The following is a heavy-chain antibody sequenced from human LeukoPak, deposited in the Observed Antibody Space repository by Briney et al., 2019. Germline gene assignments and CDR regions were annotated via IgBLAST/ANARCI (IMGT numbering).Heavy chain of an antibody. Sequence: PGGSLRLSCAASGFTFSSYAMNWVRQAPGKGLEWVSAISGSGGGTYYADSVKGRFTISRDNSKNTLYLQMNSLRAEDTAVYYCAKDPNNSGWYGAYLDYWGQGTLVTVSS. J-gene: IGHJ4*02. CDR3: AKDPNNSGWYGAYLDY. CDR1: GFTFSSYA. D-gene: IGHD6-19*01. CDR2: ISGSGGGT. V-gene: IGHV3-23*01.